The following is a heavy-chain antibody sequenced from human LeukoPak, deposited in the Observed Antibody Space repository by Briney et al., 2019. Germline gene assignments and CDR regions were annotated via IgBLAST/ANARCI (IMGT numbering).Heavy chain of an antibody. Sequence: GGSLRLSCAASGFPFSSYAMSWVRQAPGKGLEWVSAISGSGGSTYYADSVKGRFSISRDNSKNTLYLQMNSLRAEDTAIYYCAKGDTGDRYFDYWGQGTLVTVSS. V-gene: IGHV3-23*01. D-gene: IGHD7-27*01. J-gene: IGHJ4*02. CDR2: ISGSGGST. CDR1: GFPFSSYA. CDR3: AKGDTGDRYFDY.